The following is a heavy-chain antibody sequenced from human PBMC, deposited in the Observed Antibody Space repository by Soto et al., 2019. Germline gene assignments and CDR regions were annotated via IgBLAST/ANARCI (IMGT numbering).Heavy chain of an antibody. CDR3: ARSGFPGIAAY. J-gene: IGHJ4*02. CDR1: GGTFSSYA. CDR2: IIPIFGTA. V-gene: IGHV1-69*12. D-gene: IGHD6-13*01. Sequence: QVQLVXXXAXXXXXGSSVKVSCKASGGTFSSYAISWVRQAPGQGLEWMGGIIPIFGTANYAQKFQGRVTITADESTSTAYMELSSLRSEDTAVYYCARSGFPGIAAYWGQGTLVTVSS.